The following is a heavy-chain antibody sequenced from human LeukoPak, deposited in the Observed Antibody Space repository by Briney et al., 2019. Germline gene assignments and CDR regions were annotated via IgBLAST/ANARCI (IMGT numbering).Heavy chain of an antibody. CDR2: IYHSGST. CDR3: ARDYGSGSYVWFDP. V-gene: IGHV4-59*12. D-gene: IGHD3-10*01. Sequence: SETLSLTCTVSGGSISSYYWSWIRQPPGKGLEWIGYIYHSGSTYYNPSLKSRVTISVDRSKNQFSLKLSSVTAADTAVYYCARDYGSGSYVWFDPWGQETLVTVSS. J-gene: IGHJ5*02. CDR1: GGSISSYY.